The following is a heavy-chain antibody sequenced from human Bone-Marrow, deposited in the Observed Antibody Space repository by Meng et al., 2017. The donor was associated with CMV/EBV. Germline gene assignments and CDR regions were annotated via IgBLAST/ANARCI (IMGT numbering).Heavy chain of an antibody. V-gene: IGHV1-69*05. CDR3: ARGVSQYVAKSSFDF. CDR1: GDTFKNYA. D-gene: IGHD2/OR15-2a*01. J-gene: IGHJ4*02. CDR2: LIPVYATA. Sequence: SVKVSCKASGDTFKNYAISWVRQAPGQGLEWMGGLIPVYATAGYAQQFEGRVTITTDQSTSTAYMELRSLSPDDTGVYYCARGVSQYVAKSSFDFWGQGTLVTVSS.